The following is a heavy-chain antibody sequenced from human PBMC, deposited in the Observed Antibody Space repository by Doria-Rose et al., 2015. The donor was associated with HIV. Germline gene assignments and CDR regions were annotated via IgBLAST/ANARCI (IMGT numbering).Heavy chain of an antibody. CDR2: LFSDDES. CDR3: ARIKSSRWYHKYYLDF. J-gene: IGHJ4*02. CDR1: GVSLSSPGMG. V-gene: IGHV2-26*01. Sequence: QITLKESGPVLVKPTETLTLTCTVSGVSLSSPGMGVSWIRQPPGKALEWLANLFSDDESSYKPSLKSRLTISRSTSNSQLVLTMTDMDPVDTATYYCARIKSSRWYHKYYLDFWGQGTLVIVSA. D-gene: IGHD6-13*01.